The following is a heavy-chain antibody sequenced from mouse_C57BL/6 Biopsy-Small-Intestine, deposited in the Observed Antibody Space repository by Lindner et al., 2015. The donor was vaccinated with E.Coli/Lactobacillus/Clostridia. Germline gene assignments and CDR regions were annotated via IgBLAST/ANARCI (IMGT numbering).Heavy chain of an antibody. J-gene: IGHJ2*01. CDR1: GYAFTNYL. D-gene: IGHD2-1*01. Sequence: QLQESGAEAGKAWDFSEGVLLRRSGYAFTNYLIEWVKQRPGQGLEWIGVINPGSGGTNYNEKFKGKATLTADKSSSTAYMQLSSLTSEDSAVYFCATYGNFDYWGQGTTLTVSS. CDR2: INPGSGGT. V-gene: IGHV1-54*01. CDR3: ATYGNFDY.